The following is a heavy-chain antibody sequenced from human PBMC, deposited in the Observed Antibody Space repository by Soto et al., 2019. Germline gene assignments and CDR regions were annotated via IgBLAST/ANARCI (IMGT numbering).Heavy chain of an antibody. Sequence: GGSLRLSCAASGFTFSSYAMSWVRQAPGKGLEWVSAISGSGGSTYYADSVKGRFTISRDNSKNTLYLQMNSLRAEDTAVYYCAKDARGWYNIDYYGMDVWGQGTTVTVSS. J-gene: IGHJ6*02. D-gene: IGHD6-19*01. CDR2: ISGSGGST. CDR1: GFTFSSYA. CDR3: AKDARGWYNIDYYGMDV. V-gene: IGHV3-23*01.